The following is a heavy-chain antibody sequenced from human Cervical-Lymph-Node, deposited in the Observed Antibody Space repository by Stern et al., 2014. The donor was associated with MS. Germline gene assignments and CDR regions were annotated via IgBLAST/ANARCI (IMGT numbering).Heavy chain of an antibody. CDR3: ARGGNPDWYFDL. CDR2: IIPFFGTT. Sequence: VQLEESGAEVKKPGSSVKVSCKASGGTFSDYAISWIRQAPGQGLEWVGGIIPFFGTTNYAQKFQGRVTLTADAATSTAHMELSSLRSDDTAIYYCARGGNPDWYFDLWGRGTLITVSS. CDR1: GGTFSDYA. V-gene: IGHV1-69*01. D-gene: IGHD2/OR15-2a*01. J-gene: IGHJ2*01.